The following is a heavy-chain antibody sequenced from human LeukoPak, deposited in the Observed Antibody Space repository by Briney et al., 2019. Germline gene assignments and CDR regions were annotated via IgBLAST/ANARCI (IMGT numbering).Heavy chain of an antibody. CDR2: ISSSGSTI. CDR3: ARDKWLRNYYDNSGYYLGAFDI. J-gene: IGHJ3*02. D-gene: IGHD3-22*01. Sequence: GGSLRLSCAASGFTFSSYEMNWVRQAPGKGLEWVSYISSSGSTIYYADSVKGRFTISRDNAKNSLYLQMNSLRAEDTAVYYCARDKWLRNYYDNSGYYLGAFDIWGQGTMVTVSS. CDR1: GFTFSSYE. V-gene: IGHV3-48*03.